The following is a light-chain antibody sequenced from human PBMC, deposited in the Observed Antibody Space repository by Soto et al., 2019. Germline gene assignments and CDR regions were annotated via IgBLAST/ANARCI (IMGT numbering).Light chain of an antibody. J-gene: IGKJ2*03. CDR3: QQYGTSPYS. CDR2: GAS. V-gene: IGKV3-20*01. Sequence: EIVLTQSPGTLSLSPGERATLSCRASQSVRSSYLDWYQHKPGQAPRLLIYGASSRATGIPDRFSGSGSGRDFTLTISSLEPDEFAVYSCQQYGTSPYSFGHGTKLEIK. CDR1: QSVRSSY.